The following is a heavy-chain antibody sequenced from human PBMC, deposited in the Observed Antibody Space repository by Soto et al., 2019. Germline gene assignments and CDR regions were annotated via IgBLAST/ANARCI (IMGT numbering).Heavy chain of an antibody. Sequence: EVQLVESGGGLVQPGGSLRLSCAASGFTFSDHYMDWVRQAPGKGLEWIGRIKNKPKSYTTQDAASVKGRFTISRDDSINSLHLQMESLRAEYTAVYYCARYIVATKYLDYWGQGTLVTVSS. D-gene: IGHD5-12*01. CDR3: ARYIVATKYLDY. J-gene: IGHJ4*02. V-gene: IGHV3-72*01. CDR1: GFTFSDHY. CDR2: IKNKPKSYTT.